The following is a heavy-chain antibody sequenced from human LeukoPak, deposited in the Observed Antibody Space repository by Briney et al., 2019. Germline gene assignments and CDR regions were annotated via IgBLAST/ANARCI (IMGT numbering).Heavy chain of an antibody. J-gene: IGHJ4*02. Sequence: GGPLRLSCAASGFTFSSYGMHWVRQAPGKGLEWVAVIWHDGSNKYYADSVKGRFTISRDNSKNTLYLQMNSLRAEDTAVYYCARDHPADIVVVPAAMLDYWGQGTLVTVSS. D-gene: IGHD2-2*01. CDR2: IWHDGSNK. CDR3: ARDHPADIVVVPAAMLDY. CDR1: GFTFSSYG. V-gene: IGHV3-33*01.